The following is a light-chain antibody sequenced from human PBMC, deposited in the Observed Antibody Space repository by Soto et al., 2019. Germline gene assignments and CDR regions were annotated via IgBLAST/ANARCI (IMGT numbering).Light chain of an antibody. CDR2: GAS. CDR3: QQYGSSRWT. Sequence: EIVLTQSPGTLSLSPGERATLSCRASQSVSSSYLAWYQQNRGQAPRLLIYGASSRAPGIPDRFRGSGSGTDFTLTISRLEPEDFAVYYCQQYGSSRWTFGQGNKVEIK. V-gene: IGKV3-20*01. J-gene: IGKJ1*01. CDR1: QSVSSSY.